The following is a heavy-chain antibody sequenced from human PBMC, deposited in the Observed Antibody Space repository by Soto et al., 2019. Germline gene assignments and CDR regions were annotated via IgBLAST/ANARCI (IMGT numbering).Heavy chain of an antibody. Sequence: GGSLRLSCAASGFTFSSYEMNWVRQAPGKGLEWVSYISSSGSTIYYADSVKGRFTISRDNAKNSLYLQMNSLRAEDLAVYYCASDGYSGFDFWGQGTLVTVSS. CDR1: GFTFSSYE. D-gene: IGHD5-12*01. CDR2: ISSSGSTI. V-gene: IGHV3-48*03. CDR3: ASDGYSGFDF. J-gene: IGHJ4*02.